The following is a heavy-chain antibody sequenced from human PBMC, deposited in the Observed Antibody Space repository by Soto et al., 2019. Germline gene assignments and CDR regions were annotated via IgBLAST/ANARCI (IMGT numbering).Heavy chain of an antibody. D-gene: IGHD3-10*01. CDR2: INYDGYS. CDR3: ARHGFGPLHGLVGV. Sequence: QVQLQESGPGLVKPSETLSLTCTVSGGSITNYYCSWFRQPPGKGLEWIGYINYDGYSAYNLSLXXRVXXXXXXXXXXXXXXXXXXXXXDTXVYYCARHGFGPLHGLVGVWGQGTTVIVSS. V-gene: IGHV4-59*01. J-gene: IGHJ6*02. CDR1: GGSITNYY.